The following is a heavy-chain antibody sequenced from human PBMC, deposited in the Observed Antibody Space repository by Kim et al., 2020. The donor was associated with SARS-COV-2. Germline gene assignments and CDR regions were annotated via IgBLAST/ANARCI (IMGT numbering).Heavy chain of an antibody. J-gene: IGHJ4*02. Sequence: SVKVSCKASGGTFSSYAISWVRQAPGQGLEWMGRIIPILGIANYAQKFQGRVTITADKSTSTAYMELSSLRSEDTAVYYCARAWGPVGASVYWGQGTLVTVSS. D-gene: IGHD1-26*01. CDR1: GGTFSSYA. V-gene: IGHV1-69*04. CDR3: ARAWGPVGASVY. CDR2: IIPILGIA.